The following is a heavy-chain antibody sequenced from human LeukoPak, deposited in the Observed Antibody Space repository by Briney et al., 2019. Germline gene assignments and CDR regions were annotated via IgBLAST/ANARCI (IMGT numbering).Heavy chain of an antibody. CDR1: GDSISTYY. D-gene: IGHD3-3*01. Sequence: SETLSLTCTVSGDSISTYYWSWFRQPPGKGLEWIGYIYYSGSTNYNPSLKSRVTISVDTSKKQFFLNLSSVTAADTAVYYCTRVGFWSGYYHFDSWGQGTLVTVSS. J-gene: IGHJ4*02. CDR2: IYYSGST. CDR3: TRVGFWSGYYHFDS. V-gene: IGHV4-59*01.